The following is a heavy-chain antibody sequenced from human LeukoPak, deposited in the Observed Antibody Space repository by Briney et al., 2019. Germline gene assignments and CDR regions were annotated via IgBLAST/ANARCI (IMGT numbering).Heavy chain of an antibody. V-gene: IGHV3-23*01. CDR3: ARDGVYYGSGSPYFDY. Sequence: PGGSLRLSCAASGFTFSTYAMSWVRQAPGKGLEWGSSISASGTGTYYADSVKGRFTISRDNSKNTLYLQMNSLRAEDTAVYYCARDGVYYGSGSPYFDYWGQGTLVTVSS. J-gene: IGHJ4*02. CDR1: GFTFSTYA. CDR2: ISASGTGT. D-gene: IGHD3-10*01.